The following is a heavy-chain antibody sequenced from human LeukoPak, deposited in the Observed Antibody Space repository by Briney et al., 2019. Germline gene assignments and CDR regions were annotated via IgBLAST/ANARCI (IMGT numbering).Heavy chain of an antibody. CDR2: ISYDGSNK. CDR3: AKDPRNQQYCLDY. D-gene: IGHD1-14*01. CDR1: GFTFSSYG. V-gene: IGHV3-30*18. J-gene: IGHJ4*02. Sequence: GGSLRLSCAASGFTFSSYGMHWVRQAPGKGLEWVAVISYDGSNKYYADSVKGRFTISRDNSKNTLYLQMNSLRAEDTAVYYCAKDPRNQQYCLDYWGQGTLVTVSP.